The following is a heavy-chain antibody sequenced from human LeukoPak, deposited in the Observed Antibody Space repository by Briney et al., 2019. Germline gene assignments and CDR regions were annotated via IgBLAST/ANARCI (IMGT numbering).Heavy chain of an antibody. Sequence: ASVKVSCKASGYTFTNYGINWVRQAPGQGLEWMGWLGAYIGNTKYAQKLQDRVTMTRDTSTSTAYMELRSLRSDDTAVYYCARGGRWDCSSTSCSSNWFDPWGQGTLVTVSS. CDR1: GYTFTNYG. CDR2: LGAYIGNT. D-gene: IGHD2-2*01. V-gene: IGHV1-18*01. CDR3: ARGGRWDCSSTSCSSNWFDP. J-gene: IGHJ5*02.